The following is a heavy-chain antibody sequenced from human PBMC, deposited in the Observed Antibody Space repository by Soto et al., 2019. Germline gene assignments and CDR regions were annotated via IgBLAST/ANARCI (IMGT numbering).Heavy chain of an antibody. V-gene: IGHV3-21*01. J-gene: IGHJ6*02. Sequence: GGSLRLSCSASGFTFSNYTMNWVRQAPGKGLDWVSSISRSSTNIFYADSVKGRFTVSRENAKNVVYLQINSLSAEDTGIYYCARDLKVVASKSYLYYAMDVCCPATTVSVSS. CDR2: ISRSSTNI. CDR1: GFTFSNYT. CDR3: ARDLKVVASKSYLYYAMDV. D-gene: IGHD3-22*01.